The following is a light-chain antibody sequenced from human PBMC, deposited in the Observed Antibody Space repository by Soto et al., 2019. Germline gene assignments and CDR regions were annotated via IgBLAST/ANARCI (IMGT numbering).Light chain of an antibody. CDR1: NSNIGAGYD. Sequence: QSVLTQPPSVSGAPGQRVTISCTGSNSNIGAGYDVHWYQQLPGTAPKLLINGNSNRPSGVPDRFSGSKSGTSASLAITGLQAEDEADYYCQSYDSSLSAPNYVFGPGTKLTVL. CDR2: GNS. V-gene: IGLV1-40*01. CDR3: QSYDSSLSAPNYV. J-gene: IGLJ1*01.